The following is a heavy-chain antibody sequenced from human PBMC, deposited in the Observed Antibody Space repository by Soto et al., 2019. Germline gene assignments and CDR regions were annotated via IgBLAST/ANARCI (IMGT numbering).Heavy chain of an antibody. CDR1: GFIFSNYA. CDR2: ISDSGDST. V-gene: IGHV3-23*01. J-gene: IGHJ4*02. D-gene: IGHD1-26*01. Sequence: EVQLLESGGTLVQPGGSLRLSCAASGFIFSNYALSWVRQAPGKGLEWVSSISDSGDSTYYAGSVKGRFTISKDNSKNTLYLQMNSLRVEDTAVYYCAKDWPSGSHFWGQGTLVTVSS. CDR3: AKDWPSGSHF.